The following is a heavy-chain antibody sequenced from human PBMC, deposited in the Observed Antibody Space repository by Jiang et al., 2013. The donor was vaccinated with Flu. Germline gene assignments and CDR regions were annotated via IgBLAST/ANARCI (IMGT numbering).Heavy chain of an antibody. J-gene: IGHJ5*02. CDR3: ARAGLRGAKYNWFDP. CDR1: NGSISTYY. Sequence: GLVKPSETLSLTCTVSNGSISTYYWSWIRQPPGKRLEWIGYIYHSGSTNYNPSLKSRVTISLDTSKNQLSLKLTSVTAADTAVYYCARAGLRGAKYNWFDPWGQGILVTVSS. D-gene: IGHD3-10*01. CDR2: IYHSGST. V-gene: IGHV4-59*01.